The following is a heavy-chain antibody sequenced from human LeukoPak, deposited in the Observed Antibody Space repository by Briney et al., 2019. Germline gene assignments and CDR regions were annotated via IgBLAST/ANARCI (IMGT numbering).Heavy chain of an antibody. V-gene: IGHV1-8*02. CDR3: ARVAGTTDYYYYMDV. CDR1: GYTFTSYD. CDR2: MNPNSGNT. D-gene: IGHD1-7*01. Sequence: ASVKVSCKASGYTFTSYDINWVRQAPGQGLEWMGWMNPNSGNTGYAQRFQGRLTMTSNTSISTAYMDLSSLRSEDTAVYYCARVAGTTDYYYYMDVWGKGTTVTVSS. J-gene: IGHJ6*03.